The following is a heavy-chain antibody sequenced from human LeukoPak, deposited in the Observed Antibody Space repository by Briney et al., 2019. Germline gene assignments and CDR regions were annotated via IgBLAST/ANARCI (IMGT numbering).Heavy chain of an antibody. Sequence: ASVKVSCKASGGTFSSYTISWVRQAPGQGLEWMGRIIPILGIANYAQKFQGRVTITADKSTSTAYMELSSLRSEDTAVYYCAREDEYCTNGVCYLPGSQWGQGTLVSVSS. D-gene: IGHD2-8*01. CDR3: AREDEYCTNGVCYLPGSQ. V-gene: IGHV1-69*04. CDR2: IIPILGIA. J-gene: IGHJ4*02. CDR1: GGTFSSYT.